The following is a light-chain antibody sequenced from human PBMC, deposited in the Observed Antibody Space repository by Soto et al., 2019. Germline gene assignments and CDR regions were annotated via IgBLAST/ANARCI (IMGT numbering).Light chain of an antibody. V-gene: IGKV3-20*01. CDR3: QQYGSSSWT. Sequence: EIVVTQSPSTLSLSPGERATLSCRASQSVSSNHLAWYQQKPGQAPRLLIFAATGRPTVIPDRFTGSGSGTDFTLTISRLEPEDFAVYYCQQYGSSSWTFGQGTKV. CDR2: AAT. J-gene: IGKJ1*01. CDR1: QSVSSNH.